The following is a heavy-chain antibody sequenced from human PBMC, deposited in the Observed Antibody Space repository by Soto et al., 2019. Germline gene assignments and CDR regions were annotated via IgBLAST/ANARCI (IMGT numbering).Heavy chain of an antibody. CDR3: ARQDRVVAEGRWFDP. D-gene: IGHD2-15*01. CDR1: GYSISSGYH. V-gene: IGHV4-38-2*02. J-gene: IGHJ5*02. CDR2: VHYSGNT. Sequence: KPSETLSLTCTVSGYSISSGYHWAWIRQPPGKGLEWLGSVHYSGNTYYNPSLKSRLTISVDKSKNQFSLNLSSVTAADTAVYYCARQDRVVAEGRWFDPWGQGTLVTVS.